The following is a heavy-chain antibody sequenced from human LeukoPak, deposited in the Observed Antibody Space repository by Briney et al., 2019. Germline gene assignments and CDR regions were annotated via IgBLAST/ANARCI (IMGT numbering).Heavy chain of an antibody. CDR3: ARELWDIVVVVAATRRAFDI. CDR2: IIPIFGTA. Sequence: SVKVSCKGSGGTFSSYAISWVRQAPGQGLEGMGGIIPIFGTANYAQKFQGRVTITADESTSTAYMELSSLRSEDTAVYYCARELWDIVVVVAATRRAFDIWGQGTMVTVSS. CDR1: GGTFSSYA. D-gene: IGHD2-15*01. V-gene: IGHV1-69*13. J-gene: IGHJ3*02.